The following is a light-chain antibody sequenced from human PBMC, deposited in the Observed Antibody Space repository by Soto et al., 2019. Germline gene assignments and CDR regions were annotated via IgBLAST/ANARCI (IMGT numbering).Light chain of an antibody. V-gene: IGKV3-15*01. CDR2: TSS. CDR1: QSIATN. Sequence: EIVMTQSPATLPVSPGERVTLSCRASQSIATNVAWYQQRPGQAPRLLIYTSSIRATGVPARFTGSGSATEFTLTINSLQSEDLAVYFCQQYHDWPPGTFGQGTKLEIQ. CDR3: QQYHDWPPGT. J-gene: IGKJ2*01.